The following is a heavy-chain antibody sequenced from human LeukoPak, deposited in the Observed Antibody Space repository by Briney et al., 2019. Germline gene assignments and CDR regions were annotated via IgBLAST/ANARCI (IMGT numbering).Heavy chain of an antibody. D-gene: IGHD3-3*01. CDR2: MNPNSGNT. Sequence: ASVKVSCKASGYTFTSYDINWVRQATGQGLEWMGWMNPNSGNTGYAQKFQGRVTMTRNTSISTAYMELSSLRSDDTAVYYCARDHGITIFGVVTPSDYWGQGTLVTVSS. J-gene: IGHJ4*02. V-gene: IGHV1-8*01. CDR3: ARDHGITIFGVVTPSDY. CDR1: GYTFTSYD.